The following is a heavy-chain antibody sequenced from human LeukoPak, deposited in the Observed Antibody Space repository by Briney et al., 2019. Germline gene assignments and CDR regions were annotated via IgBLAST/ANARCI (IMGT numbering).Heavy chain of an antibody. D-gene: IGHD6-19*01. J-gene: IGHJ6*02. CDR1: GFTFNYYG. CDR3: ARDRNGGWFSMDV. V-gene: IGHV3-33*01. Sequence: GRSLRVSCAASGFTFNYYGMHWVRLAPGKGLEWVAGISSDGSKIYYLDSLKGRFTISRDNSENTLYLQMDSLRGEDTAVYSCARDRNGGWFSMDVWGQGTTVTVSS. CDR2: ISSDGSKI.